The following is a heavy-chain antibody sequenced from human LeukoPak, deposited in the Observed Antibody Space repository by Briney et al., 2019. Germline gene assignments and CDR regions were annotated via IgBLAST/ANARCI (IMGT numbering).Heavy chain of an antibody. V-gene: IGHV4-34*01. D-gene: IGHD4-11*01. Sequence: SETLSLTCAVYGGSFSGYYWSRIRQPPGKGLEWIGEINHSGSTNYNPSLKSRVTISVDTSKNQFSLKLSSVTAADTAEYYCARGQSQPNYSNYEFDYWGQGTLVTVSS. CDR1: GGSFSGYY. J-gene: IGHJ4*02. CDR2: INHSGST. CDR3: ARGQSQPNYSNYEFDY.